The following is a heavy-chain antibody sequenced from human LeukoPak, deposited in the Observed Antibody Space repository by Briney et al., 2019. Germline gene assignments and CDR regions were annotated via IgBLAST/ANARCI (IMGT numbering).Heavy chain of an antibody. CDR1: GFTFSTYS. V-gene: IGHV3-48*01. CDR3: ARGGYSYGSGDY. CDR2: ISSSISPI. Sequence: PGGSLRLSCAASGFTFSTYSMNWVRQAPGKGLEWISYISSSISPIYYADSVKGRFTISRDNAKNSLYLQMNSLRAEDTAVYYCARGGYSYGSGDYWGQGTLVTVSS. D-gene: IGHD5-18*01. J-gene: IGHJ4*02.